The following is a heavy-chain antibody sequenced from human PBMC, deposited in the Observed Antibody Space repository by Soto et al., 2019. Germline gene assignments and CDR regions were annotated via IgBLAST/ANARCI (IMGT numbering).Heavy chain of an antibody. CDR1: GYSFTSYW. D-gene: IGHD4-17*01. CDR2: IYPGDSDT. J-gene: IGHJ5*02. V-gene: IGHV5-51*01. CDR3: ARGMTTVVRGNWFDP. Sequence: GESLKISCKGSGYSFTSYWIGWVRQMPGKGLEWMGIIYPGDSDTRYSPSFQGQVTISADKSISTAYLQWSSLKASDTAMYYYARGMTTVVRGNWFDPWGQGTLVTVSS.